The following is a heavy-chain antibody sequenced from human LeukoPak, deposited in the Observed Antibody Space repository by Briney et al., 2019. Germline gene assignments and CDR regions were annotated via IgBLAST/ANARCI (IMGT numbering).Heavy chain of an antibody. D-gene: IGHD2-21*01. CDR3: ERGPIVVVRRPFYYFDY. Sequence: ASVKVSCKASGYTFTSYDINWVRQATGQGLEWMGWMNPNSGNTGYAQKFQGRVTMTRNTSISTAYMELSSLRSEDTAVYYCERGPIVVVRRPFYYFDYWGQGTLVTVSS. CDR2: MNPNSGNT. J-gene: IGHJ4*02. V-gene: IGHV1-8*01. CDR1: GYTFTSYD.